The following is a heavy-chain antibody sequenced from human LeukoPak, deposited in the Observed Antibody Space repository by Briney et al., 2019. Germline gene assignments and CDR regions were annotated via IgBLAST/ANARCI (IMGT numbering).Heavy chain of an antibody. CDR2: IAYIGTT. V-gene: IGHV4-59*11. Sequence: SETLSLTCAVSGDSFSSHYWTWIRQPPGRGLEWIGYIAYIGTTNYNPSLKSRVTTSIDTSKNQFSLKLSSVTTADTAVYYCARDLVTVTKGFDIWGLGTMVSVSS. J-gene: IGHJ3*02. CDR1: GDSFSSHY. D-gene: IGHD4-17*01. CDR3: ARDLVTVTKGFDI.